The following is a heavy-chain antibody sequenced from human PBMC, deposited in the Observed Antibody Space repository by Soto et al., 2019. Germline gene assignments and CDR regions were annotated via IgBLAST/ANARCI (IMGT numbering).Heavy chain of an antibody. D-gene: IGHD6-6*01. J-gene: IGHJ5*02. CDR3: AGGPRIAARRGWFDP. CDR2: IYPGDSDT. V-gene: IGHV5-51*01. Sequence: GESLKISCQGSGYSFTSYWIGWVRQMPGKGLEWMGIIYPGDSDTRYSPSFQGQVTISADKSISTAYLQWSSLKASDTAMYYCAGGPRIAARRGWFDPWGQGTLVNVSS. CDR1: GYSFTSYW.